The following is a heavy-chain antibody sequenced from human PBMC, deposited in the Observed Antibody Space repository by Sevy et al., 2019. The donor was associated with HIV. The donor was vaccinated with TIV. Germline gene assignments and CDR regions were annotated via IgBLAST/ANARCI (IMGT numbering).Heavy chain of an antibody. CDR1: GFTFGDYT. V-gene: IGHV3-49*03. D-gene: IGHD5-12*01. Sequence: GGSLRLSCTASGFTFGDYTMSWFRQAPGKGLEWVGFIRSETYGGTTEYAASVKGRFTISKDDSKSIAFLQMNSLKTGETAVYYCNRVGTRGYSDYHSGYWGQGSLVTVSS. CDR3: NRVGTRGYSDYHSGY. CDR2: IRSETYGGTT. J-gene: IGHJ4*02.